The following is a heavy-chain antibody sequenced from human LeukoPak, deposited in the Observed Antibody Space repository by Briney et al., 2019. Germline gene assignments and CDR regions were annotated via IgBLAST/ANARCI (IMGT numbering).Heavy chain of an antibody. V-gene: IGHV4-59*01. Sequence: SETPSLTCTVSGDSISDYYWSWIRQPPGKGLEWIGEVYYSGSTHYNPSLKSRLTISVDTSKNQFSLRLRSVTAADTAMYYCARELDGDGGWFDPWGQGTLVTVSS. D-gene: IGHD5-24*01. CDR2: VYYSGST. CDR3: ARELDGDGGWFDP. CDR1: GDSISDYY. J-gene: IGHJ5*02.